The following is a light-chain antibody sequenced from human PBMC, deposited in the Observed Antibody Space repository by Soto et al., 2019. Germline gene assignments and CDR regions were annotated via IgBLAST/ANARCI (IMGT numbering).Light chain of an antibody. Sequence: QSVLTQPASVSGSPGQSITISCIGSSSDVGGYNYVSWYQHHPGRVPKPMIFEVSDRPSGVSNRFSGSKSGNTAYLTISGLQAEDEADYYCSAYTVSRTYVFGTGTKVTVL. J-gene: IGLJ1*01. V-gene: IGLV2-14*01. CDR2: EVS. CDR3: SAYTVSRTYV. CDR1: SSDVGGYNY.